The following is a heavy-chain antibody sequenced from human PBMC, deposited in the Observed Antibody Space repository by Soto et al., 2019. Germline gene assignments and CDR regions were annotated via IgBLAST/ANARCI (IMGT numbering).Heavy chain of an antibody. CDR1: GFSLTTSGVG. CDR3: APRVLRTVFGLVTTTAIYFDF. V-gene: IGHV2-5*02. J-gene: IGHJ4*02. D-gene: IGHD3-3*01. CDR2: IYWDDDK. Sequence: QITLKESGPTVVKPTETLTLTCTFSGFSLTTSGVGVGWVRQSPGKAPEWLALIYWDDDKRYSTSLNSRLIITKDTSKNPVVLTMANVDPADTATYYCAPRVLRTVFGLVTTTAIYFDFWGPGTPVVVSS.